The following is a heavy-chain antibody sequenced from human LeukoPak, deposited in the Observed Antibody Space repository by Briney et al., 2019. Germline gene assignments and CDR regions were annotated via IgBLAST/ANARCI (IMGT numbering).Heavy chain of an antibody. J-gene: IGHJ4*02. CDR1: GFTFSSYS. D-gene: IGHD6-19*01. V-gene: IGHV3-21*01. CDR3: ARGAVDVLDY. CDR2: ISSSSSYI. Sequence: GGSLRLSCAASGFTFSSYSMNWVRQAPGKGLEWVSSISSSSSYIYYADSVKGRFTISRDNAKNSLYLQMNNLRAEDKAVYYCARGAVDVLDYCGQGTLVTVSS.